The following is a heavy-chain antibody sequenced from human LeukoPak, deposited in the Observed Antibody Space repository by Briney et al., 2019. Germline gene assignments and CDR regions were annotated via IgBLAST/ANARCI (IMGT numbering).Heavy chain of an antibody. J-gene: IGHJ4*02. V-gene: IGHV1-18*01. Sequence: ASGKFSCKASGDTFTSDGISCVRQAPGQGLEWIASFTAYNGNTNYAQKLQGRVTMTTDTSTSTAYMELRSLRSDDTAVYYCARDEGIVVVPAAIPLDYWGQGTLVTVSS. CDR2: FTAYNGNT. D-gene: IGHD2-2*01. CDR3: ARDEGIVVVPAAIPLDY. CDR1: GDTFTSDG.